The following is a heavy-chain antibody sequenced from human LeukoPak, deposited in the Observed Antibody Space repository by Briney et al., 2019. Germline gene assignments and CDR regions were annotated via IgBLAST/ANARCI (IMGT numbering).Heavy chain of an antibody. CDR2: IYGGGST. Sequence: GGSLRLSCAASGFTVSSNYMSWVRQAPGKGLEWVSVIYGGGSTYYADSVKGRFTISRDNSKNTLYLQMNSLRAEDTAVYYCARVEWELLVFDYWGQGTLVTVSS. V-gene: IGHV3-53*01. CDR3: ARVEWELLVFDY. D-gene: IGHD1-26*01. J-gene: IGHJ4*02. CDR1: GFTVSSNY.